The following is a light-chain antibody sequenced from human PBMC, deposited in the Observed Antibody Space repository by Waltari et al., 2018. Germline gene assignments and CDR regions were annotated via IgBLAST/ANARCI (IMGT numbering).Light chain of an antibody. CDR1: RSNIGRNS. CDR3: EAWDDSLNGPV. J-gene: IGLJ2*01. V-gene: IGLV1-44*01. CDR2: GND. Sequence: QSVLTQPPSASGTPGQRDTIFCSGRRSNIGRNSVNWYQQLPGTAPKLLMYGNDQRPSGVPDRFSGSKSGTSASLAISGLQSEDDADYYCEAWDDSLNGPVFGGGTKLTVL.